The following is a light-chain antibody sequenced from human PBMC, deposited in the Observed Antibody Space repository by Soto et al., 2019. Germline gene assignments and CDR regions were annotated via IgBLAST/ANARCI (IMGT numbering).Light chain of an antibody. Sequence: EIVLTQSPATLSLSPGERATLSCRASQSVSSYLAWYQQKPGQAPRLLIYDASNRATGIPARFSGSGSGTDFTLTISSLEPEDFAVYYCQQRSNWPRYTFGPGTKLEIK. CDR2: DAS. J-gene: IGKJ2*01. CDR3: QQRSNWPRYT. CDR1: QSVSSY. V-gene: IGKV3-11*01.